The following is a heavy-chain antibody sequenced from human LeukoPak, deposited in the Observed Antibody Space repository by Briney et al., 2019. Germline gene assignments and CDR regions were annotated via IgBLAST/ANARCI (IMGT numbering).Heavy chain of an antibody. J-gene: IGHJ4*02. Sequence: ASVKVSCKASGYTFTNYYMHWVRQAPGQGLEWMGLINPTGSSTNYAQKFRGRVTMTTDTSTSTAYMELRSLRSDDTAVYYCARDCSGGICHSEYWGQGTLVTVSS. CDR1: GYTFTNYY. V-gene: IGHV1-46*01. CDR2: INPTGSST. D-gene: IGHD2-15*01. CDR3: ARDCSGGICHSEY.